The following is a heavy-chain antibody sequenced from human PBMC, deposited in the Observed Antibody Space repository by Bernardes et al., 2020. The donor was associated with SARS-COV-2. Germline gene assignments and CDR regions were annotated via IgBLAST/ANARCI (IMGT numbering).Heavy chain of an antibody. CDR3: TRDIGGAASY. CDR1: GFIFSSYW. Sequence: GGSLRPSCSPPGFIFSSYWMHWVRPAPGKGLGWVSRIDTDGYTTNYADSVKGRFTISRDNAKNTLYLEMNSLRVEDTAVYYCTRDIGGAASYWGQGTLVTVSS. V-gene: IGHV3-74*01. J-gene: IGHJ4*02. D-gene: IGHD1-26*01. CDR2: IDTDGYTT.